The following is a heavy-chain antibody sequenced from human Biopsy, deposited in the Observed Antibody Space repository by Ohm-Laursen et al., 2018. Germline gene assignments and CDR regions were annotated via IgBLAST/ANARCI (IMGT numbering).Heavy chain of an antibody. CDR2: IIPRLGIA. V-gene: IGHV1-69*13. Sequence: GASVKVSCKASGGSFTKYAFNWVRQAPGQGLEWMGGIIPRLGIANSTQTFQGRVTLTADESTSTAYMELSSLRSEDTAVYYCARAGVYSSSGPSKTYYYYFGMDLWGQGTSVSVSS. CDR1: GGSFTKYA. J-gene: IGHJ6*02. D-gene: IGHD6-13*01. CDR3: ARAGVYSSSGPSKTYYYYFGMDL.